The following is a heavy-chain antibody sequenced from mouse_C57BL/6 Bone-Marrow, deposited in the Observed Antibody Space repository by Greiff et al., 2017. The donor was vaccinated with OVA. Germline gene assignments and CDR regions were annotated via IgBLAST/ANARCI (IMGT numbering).Heavy chain of an antibody. CDR2: ISSGGSYT. D-gene: IGHD1-1*01. V-gene: IGHV5-6*01. Sequence: EVKLVESGGDLVKPGGSLKLSCAASGFTFSSYGMSWVRQTPDKRLEWVATISSGGSYTYYPDSVKGRFTISRDNAKNTLYLQMSSLKSEDTAMYYCARPLRYYGSSSWFAYWGQGTLVTVSA. J-gene: IGHJ3*01. CDR3: ARPLRYYGSSSWFAY. CDR1: GFTFSSYG.